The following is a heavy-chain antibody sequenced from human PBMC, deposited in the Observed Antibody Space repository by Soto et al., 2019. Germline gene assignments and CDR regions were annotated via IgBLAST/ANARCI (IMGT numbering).Heavy chain of an antibody. J-gene: IGHJ6*02. CDR1: GGTFSSYA. V-gene: IGHV1-69*06. CDR3: ARSQGAAMDPLDYYGMDV. CDR2: IIPIFGTA. Sequence: GASVKVSCKASGGTFSSYAISWVRQAPGQGLEWMGGIIPIFGTANYAQKFQGRVTITADKSTSTAYMELSSLRSEDTAVYYCARSQGAAMDPLDYYGMDVWGQGTTVTVSS. D-gene: IGHD5-18*01.